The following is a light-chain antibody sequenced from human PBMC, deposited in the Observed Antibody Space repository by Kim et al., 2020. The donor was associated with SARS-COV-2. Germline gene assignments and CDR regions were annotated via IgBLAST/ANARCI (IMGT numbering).Light chain of an antibody. V-gene: IGKV3-15*01. CDR3: QQYLYFGS. Sequence: EIVMTQSPDTLSVSPGERVTLSCRASENINTASVWWQQKPGQAPRLLSYDASTRATGIPARFRGSGSGTEFTLTISSLQSEDFAVYYCQQYLYFGSFGQGTRLEIK. J-gene: IGKJ5*01. CDR2: DAS. CDR1: ENINTA.